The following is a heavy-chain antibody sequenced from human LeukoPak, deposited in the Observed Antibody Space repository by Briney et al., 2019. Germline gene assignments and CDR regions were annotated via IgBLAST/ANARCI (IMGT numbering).Heavy chain of an antibody. Sequence: GSLRLSCAASGFTFSSYAMSWIRQPSGKGLEWIGYIYYSGSTNYNPSLKSRVTISVDTSKNQFSLKLSSVTAADTAVYYCARARYSNAFDIWGQGTMVTVSS. D-gene: IGHD3-10*01. CDR1: GFTFSSYA. CDR2: IYYSGST. CDR3: ARARYSNAFDI. V-gene: IGHV4-59*01. J-gene: IGHJ3*02.